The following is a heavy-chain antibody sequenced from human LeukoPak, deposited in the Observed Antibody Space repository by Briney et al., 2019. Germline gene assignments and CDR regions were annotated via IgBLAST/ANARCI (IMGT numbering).Heavy chain of an antibody. V-gene: IGHV4-59*01. CDR2: IYYSGST. Sequence: SETLSLTCTVSXXSXSSXXXXWXRXPXXXXXXWIGYIYYSGSTNYNPSLKSRVTISVDTSKNQFSLKLSSVTAADTAVYYCARGAYGDHDYWGQGTLVTVSS. D-gene: IGHD4-17*01. J-gene: IGHJ4*02. CDR1: XXSXSSXX. CDR3: ARGAYGDHDY.